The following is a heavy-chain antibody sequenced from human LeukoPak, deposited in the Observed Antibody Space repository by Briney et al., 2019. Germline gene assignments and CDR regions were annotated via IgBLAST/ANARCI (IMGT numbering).Heavy chain of an antibody. D-gene: IGHD3-22*01. J-gene: IGHJ4*02. V-gene: IGHV3-74*01. Sequence: HAPXXXXVWVXRISTDGSSTSYADSVKGRFTISRDNAKNTLYLQMNSLRAEDTAVYYCARVPYYYDSSGYLAYWGQGTLVTVSS. CDR2: ISTDGSST. CDR3: ARVPYYYDSSGYLAY.